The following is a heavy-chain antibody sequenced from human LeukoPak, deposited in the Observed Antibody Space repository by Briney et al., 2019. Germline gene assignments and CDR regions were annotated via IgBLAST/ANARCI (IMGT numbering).Heavy chain of an antibody. D-gene: IGHD3-22*01. Sequence: GGSQRLSCAASGFTFSSYAMHWVRQAPGKGLEWVAVISYDGSNKYYADSVKGRFTISRDNSKNTLYLQMNSLRAEDTAVYYCARAYPYYYDSSGYTDAFDIWGQGTMVTVSS. V-gene: IGHV3-30-3*01. J-gene: IGHJ3*02. CDR1: GFTFSSYA. CDR3: ARAYPYYYDSSGYTDAFDI. CDR2: ISYDGSNK.